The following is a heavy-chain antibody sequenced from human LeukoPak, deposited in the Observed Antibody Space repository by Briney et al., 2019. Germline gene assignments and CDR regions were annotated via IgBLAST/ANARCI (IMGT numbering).Heavy chain of an antibody. CDR2: ISGSGGST. CDR1: EFTFSSYG. CDR3: AKYCSSPACSYFDC. V-gene: IGHV3-23*01. J-gene: IGHJ4*02. Sequence: GGSLRLSCAASEFTFSSYGMSWVRQAPGKGLEWVSAISGSGGSTNYADSVKGRFTISTDNSKNTLYLQMNSLRADDTAVYCCAKYCSSPACSYFDCWGQGSLVTVSS. D-gene: IGHD2-2*01.